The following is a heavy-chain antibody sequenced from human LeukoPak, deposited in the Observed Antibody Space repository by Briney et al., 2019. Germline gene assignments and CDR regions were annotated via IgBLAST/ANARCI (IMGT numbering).Heavy chain of an antibody. V-gene: IGHV4-59*08. D-gene: IGHD2-15*01. CDR2: IYYSGST. J-gene: IGHJ4*02. Sequence: SETLSLTCTVSGGSISPYYWSWIRQPPGKGLEWIGYIYYSGSTDYNPSLKSRVTISVDTSKNRFSLNLSSVTAADTAVYYCARGSPSGGSCYSSWGQGTLVTVSS. CDR1: GGSISPYY. CDR3: ARGSPSGGSCYSS.